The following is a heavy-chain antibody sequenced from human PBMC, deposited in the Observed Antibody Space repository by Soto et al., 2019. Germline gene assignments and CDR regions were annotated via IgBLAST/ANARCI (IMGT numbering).Heavy chain of an antibody. CDR1: GGSMNNYY. J-gene: IGHJ3*02. Sequence: QSLTCTVSGGSMNNYYWSSIRQAPGKGLQYIGYITYMGTTNYNPSLKSRVTISVDTSKNQFSLKLTSVTAADTAVYYCAREPYSSSSVRPFDIWGQGTMVTVSS. V-gene: IGHV4-59*01. CDR3: AREPYSSSSVRPFDI. D-gene: IGHD6-6*01. CDR2: ITYMGTT.